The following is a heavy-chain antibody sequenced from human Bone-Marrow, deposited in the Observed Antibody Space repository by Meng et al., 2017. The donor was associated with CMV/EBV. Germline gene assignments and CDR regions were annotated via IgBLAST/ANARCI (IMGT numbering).Heavy chain of an antibody. V-gene: IGHV4-59*01. Sequence: SETLSLTCTVSGGSISSYYWSWIRQPPGKGLEWIGYIYYSGSTNYNPSLKSRVTISVDTSKNQFSLKLSSVTAADTAVYYCASGGSSWFDPWGQGTLVTVSS. CDR2: IYYSGST. J-gene: IGHJ5*02. CDR3: ASGGSSWFDP. CDR1: GGSISSYY. D-gene: IGHD3-16*01.